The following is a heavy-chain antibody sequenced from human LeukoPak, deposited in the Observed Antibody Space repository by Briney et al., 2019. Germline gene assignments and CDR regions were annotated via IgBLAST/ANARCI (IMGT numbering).Heavy chain of an antibody. J-gene: IGHJ4*02. Sequence: GGSLRLSCAASGFTFSSYGMHWVRQAPGKGLEWVAVISYDGSNKYYADSVKGRFTISRDNSKNTLYLQMNSLKAEETAVYYCAKDRTQVGATGFVYWGQGTLVTVSS. CDR1: GFTFSSYG. CDR2: ISYDGSNK. V-gene: IGHV3-30*18. D-gene: IGHD1-26*01. CDR3: AKDRTQVGATGFVY.